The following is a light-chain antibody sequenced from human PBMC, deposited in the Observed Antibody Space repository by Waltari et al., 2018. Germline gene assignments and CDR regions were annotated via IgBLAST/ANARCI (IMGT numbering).Light chain of an antibody. CDR2: SDN. J-gene: IGLJ3*02. Sequence: QSLLTQPPSASGTPGQRVTISCSGSSSNIGGHPVNWYQQVPGTAPKVLLFSDNHRPSGVPDRISGSKSGTSASLAISGLQSEDETDYYCAAWDDSLNGWVFGGGTRLTVL. CDR3: AAWDDSLNGWV. V-gene: IGLV1-44*01. CDR1: SSNIGGHP.